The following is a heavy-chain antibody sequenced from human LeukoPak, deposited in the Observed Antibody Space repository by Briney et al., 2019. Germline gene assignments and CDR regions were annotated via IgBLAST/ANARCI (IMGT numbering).Heavy chain of an antibody. Sequence: GGSLRLSCAASGFTFSSYWMSWVRQAPGKGLEWVANIKQDGSEKYYVDSVEGRFTISRDDAKNSLYLQMNSLRAEDTAVYYCARGRGYSGYDQGDYWGQGTLVTVSS. J-gene: IGHJ4*02. D-gene: IGHD5-12*01. CDR1: GFTFSSYW. CDR3: ARGRGYSGYDQGDY. CDR2: IKQDGSEK. V-gene: IGHV3-7*01.